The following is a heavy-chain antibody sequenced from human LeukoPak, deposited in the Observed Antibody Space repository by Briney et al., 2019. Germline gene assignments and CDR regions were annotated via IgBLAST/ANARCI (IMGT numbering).Heavy chain of an antibody. D-gene: IGHD3-22*01. CDR2: IWYDESEK. V-gene: IGHV3-33*06. Sequence: GGSLRLSCAASGFTFSQFGMHWVRQAPGKGLEWVAIIWYDESEKFYGDSVKGRFTISRDNSKNTLYLQMNSLRAEDTAVYYCAKEIRRRYYYDSSGYSPIVYWGQGTLVTVSS. CDR3: AKEIRRRYYYDSSGYSPIVY. CDR1: GFTFSQFG. J-gene: IGHJ4*02.